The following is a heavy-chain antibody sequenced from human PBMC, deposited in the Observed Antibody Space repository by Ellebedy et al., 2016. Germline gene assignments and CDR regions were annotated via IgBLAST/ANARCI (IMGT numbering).Heavy chain of an antibody. CDR2: IWYDGINK. CDR3: ARRGNGIYYFDY. D-gene: IGHD2/OR15-2a*01. V-gene: IGHV3-33*01. Sequence: GGSLRLSCAASGFTFSSYGMHWVRQAPGKGLEWVAVIWYDGINKYYADSVKGRFTISRDNSKNTLYLQMNSLRAEDTAVYYCARRGNGIYYFDYWGQGTLVTVSS. CDR1: GFTFSSYG. J-gene: IGHJ4*02.